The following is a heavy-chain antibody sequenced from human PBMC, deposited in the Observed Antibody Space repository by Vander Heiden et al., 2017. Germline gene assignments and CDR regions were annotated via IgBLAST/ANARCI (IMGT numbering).Heavy chain of an antibody. CDR3: AISDYYDTLDY. Sequence: QVQLVQSGAEVKKPGASVTVSCKASGYTFTSYYMHWVRQAPGQGLEWMGIINPSGGSTSYAQKFQGRVTMTRDTSTSTVYMELSSLRSEDTAVYYCAISDYYDTLDYWGQGTLVTVSS. J-gene: IGHJ4*02. CDR1: GYTFTSYY. V-gene: IGHV1-46*03. D-gene: IGHD3-22*01. CDR2: INPSGGST.